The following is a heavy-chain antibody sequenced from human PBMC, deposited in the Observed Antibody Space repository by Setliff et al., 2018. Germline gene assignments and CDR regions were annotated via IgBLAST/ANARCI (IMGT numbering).Heavy chain of an antibody. CDR1: GFTFSDYY. CDR3: ARSGFYDSSGYYLDY. D-gene: IGHD3-22*01. CDR2: ISSSSSYT. J-gene: IGHJ4*02. Sequence: GGSLRLSCAASGFTFSDYYMSYIRQAPGKGLEWVSYISSSSSYTNYADSVKGRFTISRDNAKNSLYLEMNSLRAEDTAVYYCARSGFYDSSGYYLDYWGQGTLVTVS. V-gene: IGHV3-11*03.